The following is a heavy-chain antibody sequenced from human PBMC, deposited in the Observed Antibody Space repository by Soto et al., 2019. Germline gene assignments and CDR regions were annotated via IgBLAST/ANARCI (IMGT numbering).Heavy chain of an antibody. D-gene: IGHD3-22*01. Sequence: PGGSLRLSCAASGFTFSSYSMNRVRQAPGKGLEWVPYISRSSSTIYYAGSVKGRFTTSRDNPKNSLYLQMNSLRDEATAVYYCARKNTYYYDSSGRMDVWGQGTTVTVSS. CDR1: GFTFSSYS. CDR2: ISRSSSTI. V-gene: IGHV3-48*02. J-gene: IGHJ6*02. CDR3: ARKNTYYYDSSGRMDV.